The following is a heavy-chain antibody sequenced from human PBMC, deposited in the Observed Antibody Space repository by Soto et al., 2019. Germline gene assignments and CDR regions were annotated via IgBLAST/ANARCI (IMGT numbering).Heavy chain of an antibody. CDR3: AKGRAIYYYYGMDV. CDR1: GFTFSSYG. D-gene: IGHD2-2*01. J-gene: IGHJ6*02. V-gene: IGHV3-30*18. Sequence: GGSLRLSCAASGFTFSSYGMHWVRQAPGKGLEWVAVISYDGSNKYYADSVKGRFTISRDNSKNTLYLQMNSLRAEDTAVYYCAKGRAIYYYYGMDVCGQGTTVTVSS. CDR2: ISYDGSNK.